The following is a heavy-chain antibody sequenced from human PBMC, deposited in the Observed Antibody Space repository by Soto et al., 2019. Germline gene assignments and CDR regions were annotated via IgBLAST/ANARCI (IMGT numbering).Heavy chain of an antibody. Sequence: GGSLRLCYAASGFTFSSDSMNWVRQAPGKGLEWVSYISSSSTIYYVDSVKGRFTISRDNAKNSPYLQMNSLRDEDTAVYYCARDYGDYVDAFDIWGQGTMVTVSS. V-gene: IGHV3-48*02. D-gene: IGHD4-17*01. CDR2: ISSSSTI. J-gene: IGHJ3*02. CDR1: GFTFSSDS. CDR3: ARDYGDYVDAFDI.